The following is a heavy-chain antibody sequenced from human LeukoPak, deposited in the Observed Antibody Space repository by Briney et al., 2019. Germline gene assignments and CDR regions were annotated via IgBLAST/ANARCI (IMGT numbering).Heavy chain of an antibody. J-gene: IGHJ1*01. D-gene: IGHD3-22*01. CDR2: INHSGST. CDR3: ARGRGDSSGYYYFQH. CDR1: GGSFSGYY. V-gene: IGHV4-34*01. Sequence: SSETLSLTCAVYGGSFSGYYRSWIRQPPGKGLEWIGEINHSGSTNYNPSLKSRVTISVDTSKNQFSLKLSSVTAADTAVYYCARGRGDSSGYYYFQHWGQGTLVTVSS.